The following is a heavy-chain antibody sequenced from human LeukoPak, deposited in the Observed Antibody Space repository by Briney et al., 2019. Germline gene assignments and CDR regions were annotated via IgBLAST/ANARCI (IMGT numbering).Heavy chain of an antibody. Sequence: GGSLRLSCVASGIAFSNYAVSWVRQAPEKGLDWVSVISGSAHKIRYADSVKGRFTISRDNSENIVYLQMNNLRVEDTAVYYCAGRPTGYSSGYIHWGQGTLVTVSS. V-gene: IGHV3-23*01. CDR2: ISGSAHKI. D-gene: IGHD5-18*01. J-gene: IGHJ4*02. CDR3: AGRPTGYSSGYIH. CDR1: GIAFSNYA.